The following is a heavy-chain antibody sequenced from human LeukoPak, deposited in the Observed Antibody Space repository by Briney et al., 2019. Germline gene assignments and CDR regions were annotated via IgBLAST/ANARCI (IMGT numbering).Heavy chain of an antibody. CDR2: IYHSGST. Sequence: PSETLSLTCTVSGYSISSGYYWGWIRQPPGKGLEWIGSIYHSGSTYYNPSLKSRVTISVDTSKNQFSLKLSSVTAADTAVYYCAGFGELLGHDDYWGQGTLVTVSS. J-gene: IGHJ4*02. CDR3: AGFGELLGHDDY. D-gene: IGHD3-10*01. V-gene: IGHV4-38-2*02. CDR1: GYSISSGYY.